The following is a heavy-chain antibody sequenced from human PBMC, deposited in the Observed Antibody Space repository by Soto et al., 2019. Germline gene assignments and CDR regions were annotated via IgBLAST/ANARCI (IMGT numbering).Heavy chain of an antibody. CDR1: GFSLSTSGVG. V-gene: IGHV2-5*02. D-gene: IGHD1-1*01. CDR3: APRAGLQGNWDGGYFDS. CDR2: IYWDDDN. Sequence: QITLKESGPTRVKPTQTLTLTCVFSGFSLSTSGVGVGWIRQPPGKALEWLAFIYWDDDNRYSPSLKSRLSVTKDTSKNQVALTMTNMDPVDTATYFCAPRAGLQGNWDGGYFDSWGQGTLVTVSS. J-gene: IGHJ4*02.